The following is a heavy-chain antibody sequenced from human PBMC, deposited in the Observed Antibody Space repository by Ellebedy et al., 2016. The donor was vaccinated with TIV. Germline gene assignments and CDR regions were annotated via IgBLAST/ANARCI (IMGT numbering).Heavy chain of an antibody. D-gene: IGHD1-1*01. J-gene: IGHJ6*02. V-gene: IGHV1-2*02. CDR2: INPDSGGT. Sequence: ASVKVSCKASGYTFTANYIHWVRQAPGQGLEWMGWINPDSGGTNFAQKFQDRVSMTRDTSVSTAYMELKSLESDDTAVYWCARVRRATSGMDVWGQGTTVTVS. CDR1: GYTFTANY. CDR3: ARVRRATSGMDV.